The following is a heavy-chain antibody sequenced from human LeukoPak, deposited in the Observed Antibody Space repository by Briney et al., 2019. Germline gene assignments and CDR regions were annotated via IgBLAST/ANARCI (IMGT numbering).Heavy chain of an antibody. D-gene: IGHD3-16*01. Sequence: PGGSLRLSCAASGFTFDDYTMHWVRQAPGKGLEWVSLISWDGGSTYYADSVKGRFTISRDNSKNSLYLQMNSLRTEDTALYYCAKAGGGFNYFDYWGQGTLVTVSS. CDR3: AKAGGGFNYFDY. J-gene: IGHJ4*02. V-gene: IGHV3-43*01. CDR2: ISWDGGST. CDR1: GFTFDDYT.